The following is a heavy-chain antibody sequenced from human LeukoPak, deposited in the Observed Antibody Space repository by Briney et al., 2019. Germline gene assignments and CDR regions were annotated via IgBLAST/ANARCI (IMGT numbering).Heavy chain of an antibody. CDR2: IYYSGST. J-gene: IGHJ4*02. CDR1: GGSISSYY. V-gene: IGHV4-59*01. Sequence: SETLSLTCTASGGSISSYYWSWIRQPPGKGLEWIGYIYYSGSTNYNPSLKSRVTISVDTSKNQFSLKLSSVTAADTAVYYCAIAGGSWFPTIDYWGQGTLVTVSS. D-gene: IGHD6-13*01. CDR3: AIAGGSWFPTIDY.